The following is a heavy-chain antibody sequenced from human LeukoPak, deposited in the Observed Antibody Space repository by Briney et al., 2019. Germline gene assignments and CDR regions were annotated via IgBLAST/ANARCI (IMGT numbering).Heavy chain of an antibody. V-gene: IGHV6-1*01. J-gene: IGHJ5*02. Sequence: SQTLSLTRAISGDSFSSNSVTWNWLRQSPSRGLEWLGRTYYRSTWYNDYAVSVRGRITVNPDTSKNQFSLHLNSVTPEDTAVYYCARRLTQYDCFDPWGWGILVTVSS. D-gene: IGHD2-2*01. CDR1: GDSFSSNSVT. CDR2: TYYRSTWYN. CDR3: ARRLTQYDCFDP.